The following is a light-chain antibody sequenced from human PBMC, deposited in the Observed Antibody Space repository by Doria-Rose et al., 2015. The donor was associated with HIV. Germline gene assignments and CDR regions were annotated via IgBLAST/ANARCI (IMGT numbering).Light chain of an antibody. Sequence: TQSPGTLSLSPGERATLSCRASQSVSSSYLAWYQQKPGQAPRLLIYGASSGATGIPDRFSGSGSGTDFTLTIGRLEPEDFAVYYCQQYGSSPPKYTFGQGTKLEIK. CDR2: GAS. J-gene: IGKJ2*01. CDR3: QQYGSSPPKYT. CDR1: QSVSSSY. V-gene: IGKV3-20*01.